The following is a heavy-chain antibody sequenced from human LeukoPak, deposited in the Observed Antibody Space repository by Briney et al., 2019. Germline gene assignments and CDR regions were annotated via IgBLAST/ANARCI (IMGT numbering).Heavy chain of an antibody. J-gene: IGHJ4*02. CDR2: ITGSGAFT. Sequence: GGSLRLSCAASGITFIKYSMTWVRQAPGEGLEWVSAITGSGAFTDYADSVKGRFTISRDNSKNTLYLQMNSLRAEDTAVYYCARGGSYDYVWGSYRLWGQGTLVTVSS. CDR1: GITFIKYS. CDR3: ARGGSYDYVWGSYRL. V-gene: IGHV3-23*01. D-gene: IGHD3-16*02.